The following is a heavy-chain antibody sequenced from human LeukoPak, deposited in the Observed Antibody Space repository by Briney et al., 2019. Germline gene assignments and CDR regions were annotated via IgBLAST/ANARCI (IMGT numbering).Heavy chain of an antibody. Sequence: TSETLSLTCTVSAGSVNSSPYYWGWVRQPPGKGQEWIGSIHYSGNTYYNPSLKSRVTISVDTSRNQFSLKLSSVSAADRGIYYCAKHEGSYFDKSGYTFEYWGQGTLVTVSS. CDR3: AKHEGSYFDKSGYTFEY. CDR2: IHYSGNT. CDR1: AGSVNSSPYY. D-gene: IGHD3-22*01. J-gene: IGHJ4*02. V-gene: IGHV4-39*01.